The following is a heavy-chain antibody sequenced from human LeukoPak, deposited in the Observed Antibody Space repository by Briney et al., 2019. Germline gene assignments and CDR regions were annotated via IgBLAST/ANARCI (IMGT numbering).Heavy chain of an antibody. J-gene: IGHJ6*03. Sequence: SGGSLRLSCAASGFTFSSYWMSWVRQAPGKGLEGVANIKQDGSEKYYVDSVKGSFTRSRENSKKTVYLKMNSVGAEDAAVYYCARGTIGWNYYMDVWGKGTPVTVSS. D-gene: IGHD3-3*01. V-gene: IGHV3-7*01. CDR3: ARGTIGWNYYMDV. CDR2: IKQDGSEK. CDR1: GFTFSSYW.